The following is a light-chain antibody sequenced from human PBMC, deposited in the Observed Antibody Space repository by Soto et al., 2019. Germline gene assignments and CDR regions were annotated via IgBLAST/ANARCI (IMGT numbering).Light chain of an antibody. J-gene: IGKJ1*01. CDR1: QSISSW. CDR3: QQYERYWT. CDR2: DGS. Sequence: DIQMTQSPSTLSASIGDRVTITCRASQSISSWLAWYQQKPGRAPKLLIYDGSNLESGVPSRFSGSGSGTEFTLTIRSLQPDDFATYYCQQYERYWTFGQGTKVDIK. V-gene: IGKV1-5*01.